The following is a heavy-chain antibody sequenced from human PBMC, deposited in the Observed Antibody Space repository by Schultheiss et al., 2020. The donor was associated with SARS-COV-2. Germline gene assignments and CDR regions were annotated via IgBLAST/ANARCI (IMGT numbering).Heavy chain of an antibody. V-gene: IGHV3-48*02. D-gene: IGHD3-10*01. CDR1: GFWRAYN. J-gene: IGHJ4*02. CDR3: ARDNWAGGLGY. Sequence: GGSLRLSCSISGFWRAYNMNWVRQAPGKGLEWISYISYSGTLIYYADSVQGRFTISRDIAKNSLYLQMNSLRDEDTAIYYCARDNWAGGLGYWGQGTLVTVSS. CDR2: ISYSGTLI.